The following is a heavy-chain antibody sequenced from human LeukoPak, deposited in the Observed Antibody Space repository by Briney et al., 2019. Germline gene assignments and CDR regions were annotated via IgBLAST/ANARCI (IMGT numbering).Heavy chain of an antibody. CDR1: GYTFTSYY. J-gene: IGHJ4*02. V-gene: IGHV1-46*01. CDR3: ARAVGNILAAARAYYFDY. CDR2: INPSGGST. Sequence: ASVKVSCKASGYTFTSYYMHWVRQAPGQGLEWMGIINPSGGSTSYAQKFQGRVTMTRDMSTSTVYMELSSLRSEDTAVYYCARAVGNILAAARAYYFDYWGQGTLVTVSS. D-gene: IGHD6-13*01.